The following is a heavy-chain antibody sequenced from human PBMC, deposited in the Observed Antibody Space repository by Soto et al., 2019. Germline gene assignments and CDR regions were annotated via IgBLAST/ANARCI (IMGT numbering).Heavy chain of an antibody. V-gene: IGHV1-2*02. CDR3: ARDLFEAARRGEYAFDI. CDR2: INPNSGGT. CDR1: GYTFTGYH. D-gene: IGHD3-16*01. J-gene: IGHJ3*02. Sequence: ASVKVSCKASGYTFTGYHMHWVRQAPGQGLEWMGWINPNSGGTNYAQKFQGRVTMTRDTSISTAYMEVSRLRSDDTAVYYCARDLFEAARRGEYAFDIWGQGTMVTVSS.